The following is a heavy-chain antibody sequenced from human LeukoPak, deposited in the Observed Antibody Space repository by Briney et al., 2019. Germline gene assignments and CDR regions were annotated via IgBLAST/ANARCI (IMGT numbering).Heavy chain of an antibody. Sequence: PSETLSLTCTVSGGSIGSGGYYWSWIRQPPGEGLEWIGEIYHNGATNYNPSLKSRVTMLLDKSKNQFFLKLNSVTAADTAVYYCARNGGNSDYDYWGQGTLVTVSA. CDR3: ARNGGNSDYDY. J-gene: IGHJ4*02. CDR1: GGSIGSGGYY. V-gene: IGHV4-39*07. CDR2: IYHNGAT. D-gene: IGHD4-23*01.